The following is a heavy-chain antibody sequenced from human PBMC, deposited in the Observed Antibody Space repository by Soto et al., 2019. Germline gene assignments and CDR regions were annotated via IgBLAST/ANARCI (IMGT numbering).Heavy chain of an antibody. CDR1: RFTFSDAW. CDR3: SSGGHYFGD. CDR2: IKSKPDGGTT. V-gene: IGHV3-15*01. Sequence: VESGGGLVKPGGSLRLSCVASRFTFSDAWMSWLRQAPGKGLEWVGRIKSKPDGGTTALAAPVKGRFIVSRDNSKNTMYLQMDRLETEDTAVYYCSSGGHYFGDWGQGTLVTVSS. J-gene: IGHJ4*02. D-gene: IGHD3-10*01.